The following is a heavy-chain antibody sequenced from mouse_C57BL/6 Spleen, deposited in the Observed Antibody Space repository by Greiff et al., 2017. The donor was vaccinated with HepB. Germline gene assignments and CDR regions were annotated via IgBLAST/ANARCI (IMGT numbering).Heavy chain of an antibody. Sequence: QVQLKQSGAELVKPGASVKISCKASGYAFSSYWMNWVKQRPGKGLEWIGQIYPGDGDTNYNGKFKGKATLTADKSSSTAYMQLSSLTSEDSAVYFCARYDYDEGADYWGQGTTLTVSS. V-gene: IGHV1-80*01. CDR2: IYPGDGDT. J-gene: IGHJ2*01. D-gene: IGHD2-4*01. CDR1: GYAFSSYW. CDR3: ARYDYDEGADY.